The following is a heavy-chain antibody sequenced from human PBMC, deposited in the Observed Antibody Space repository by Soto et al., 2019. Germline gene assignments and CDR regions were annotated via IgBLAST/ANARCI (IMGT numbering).Heavy chain of an antibody. V-gene: IGHV3-23*01. CDR1: GFTFNTYA. Sequence: EVQLLESGGGLVQPGGSLRLSCAASGFTFNTYAMRWVRQAPGKGLQWVSTASDGDDTYYADSVKGRFTISRDNSKNTLYLQMDSLRAEDTALYYCARDRGGYWSSSDYWGQGTLVTVSS. D-gene: IGHD1-26*01. CDR3: ARDRGGYWSSSDY. J-gene: IGHJ4*02. CDR2: ASDGDDT.